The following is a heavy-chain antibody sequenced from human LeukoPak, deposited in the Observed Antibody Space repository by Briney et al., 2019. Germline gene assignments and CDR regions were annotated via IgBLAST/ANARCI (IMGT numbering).Heavy chain of an antibody. CDR2: INWNGGST. CDR3: ARDGDDYGDLYYFDY. V-gene: IGHV3-20*04. D-gene: IGHD4-17*01. J-gene: IGHJ4*02. Sequence: GGSLRLSCAASGFTFDDYGMSWVRQAPGKGLEWVSGINWNGGSTGYADSVKGRFTISRDNAKNSLYLQMNSLRAEDTALYYCARDGDDYGDLYYFDYWGQGTLVTVSS. CDR1: GFTFDDYG.